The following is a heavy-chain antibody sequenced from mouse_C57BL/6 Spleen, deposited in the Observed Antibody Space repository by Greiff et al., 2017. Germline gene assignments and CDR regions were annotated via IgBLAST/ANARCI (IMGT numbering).Heavy chain of an antibody. J-gene: IGHJ2*01. D-gene: IGHD1-1*01. CDR1: GYTFTSYW. CDR3: ARGITTVVATWDFDY. Sequence: QVQLQQPGAELVKPGASVKMSCKASGYTFTSYWITWVKQRPGQGLEWIGDIYPGSGSTNYNEKFKSKATLTVDTSSSTAYMQLSSLTSEDSAVYYCARGITTVVATWDFDYWGQGTTLTVSS. CDR2: IYPGSGST. V-gene: IGHV1-55*01.